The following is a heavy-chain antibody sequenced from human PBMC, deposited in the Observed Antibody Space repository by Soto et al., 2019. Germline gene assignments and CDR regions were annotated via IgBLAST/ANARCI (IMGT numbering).Heavy chain of an antibody. CDR2: INPNSGGT. D-gene: IGHD2-15*01. J-gene: IGHJ3*02. V-gene: IGHV1-2*04. Sequence: ASVKVSCKASGYTFTGYYMHWVRQAPGQGLEWMGWINPNSGGTNYAQKFQGWVNMTRDTSISTAYMELSRLRSDDTAVYYCASTRAGYCSGGSCYSGVGAFDIWGQGTMVTVSS. CDR1: GYTFTGYY. CDR3: ASTRAGYCSGGSCYSGVGAFDI.